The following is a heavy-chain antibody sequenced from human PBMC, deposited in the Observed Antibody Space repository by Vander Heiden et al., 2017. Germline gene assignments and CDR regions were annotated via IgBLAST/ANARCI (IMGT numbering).Heavy chain of an antibody. Sequence: QVQLVQSGSELKKPGASVKVSCKASGYTFTTYAMNWVRQAPGQGLEWMGWINTNTGDPTEAQDFTGRFVFSLDSAVSTAYMQISRIKAEDTAVYYVARAENGYNYIHWGHGSLVTVYS. CDR3: ARAENGYNYIH. V-gene: IGHV7-4-1*02. CDR2: INTNTGDP. CDR1: GYTFTTYA. D-gene: IGHD5-18*01. J-gene: IGHJ4*01.